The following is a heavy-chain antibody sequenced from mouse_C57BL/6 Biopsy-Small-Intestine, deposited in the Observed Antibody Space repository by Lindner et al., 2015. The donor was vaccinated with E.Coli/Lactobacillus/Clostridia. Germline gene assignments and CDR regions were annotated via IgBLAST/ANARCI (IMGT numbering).Heavy chain of an antibody. CDR3: ARSPAY. Sequence: VQLQESGPELVKPGASVKISCKASGYAFSSSWMNWVKQRPGKGLGWIGRIYPGDGDTNYNGKFKGKATLTADKSSSTAYMQLSSLTSEDSAVYFCARSPAYWGQGTLVTVSA. J-gene: IGHJ3*01. V-gene: IGHV1-82*01. CDR2: IYPGDGDT. CDR1: GYAFSSSW.